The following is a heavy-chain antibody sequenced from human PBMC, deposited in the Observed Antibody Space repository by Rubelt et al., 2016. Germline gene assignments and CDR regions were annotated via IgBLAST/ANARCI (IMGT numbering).Heavy chain of an antibody. D-gene: IGHD3-16*01. J-gene: IGHJ6*02. Sequence: QVQLVQSGSELKKPGASVKVSCKASGYTFTSYAMNWVRQAPGQGLEWMGRINPNSGGTNYAQKFQGRVTMTRDTSISTAYMELSRLRSDDTAVYYWAREGDYYYGMDVWGQGTTVTVSS. V-gene: IGHV1-2*06. CDR3: AREGDYYYGMDV. CDR1: GYTFTSYA. CDR2: INPNSGGT.